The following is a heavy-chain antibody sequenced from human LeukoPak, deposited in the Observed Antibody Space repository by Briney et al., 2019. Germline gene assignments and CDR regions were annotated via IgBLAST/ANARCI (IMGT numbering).Heavy chain of an antibody. CDR2: IKQDESER. CDR1: GFTFTNHP. Sequence: GGSLRLSCAASGFTFTNHPMNWVRQAPGKGLEWVANIKQDESERYYVDSVKGRFTISRDNAKNSLYLQMNSLRAEDTAVYYCARVRTVTPYYGMDVWGQGTTVTVSS. CDR3: ARVRTVTPYYGMDV. D-gene: IGHD4-17*01. J-gene: IGHJ6*02. V-gene: IGHV3-7*03.